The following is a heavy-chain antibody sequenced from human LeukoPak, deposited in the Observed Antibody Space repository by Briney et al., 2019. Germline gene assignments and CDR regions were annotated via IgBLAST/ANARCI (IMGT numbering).Heavy chain of an antibody. CDR2: INPNSGGT. V-gene: IGHV1-2*02. J-gene: IGHJ4*02. CDR3: ARGGTPGFSTGRIHY. Sequence: ASVKVSCKASGYTFTSYDINWVRQATGQGLEWMGWINPNSGGTNYAQKFQGRVTMTRDTSISTAYMELSRLRSDDTAVYYCARGGTPGFSTGRIHYWGQGTLVTVSS. D-gene: IGHD6-19*01. CDR1: GYTFTSYD.